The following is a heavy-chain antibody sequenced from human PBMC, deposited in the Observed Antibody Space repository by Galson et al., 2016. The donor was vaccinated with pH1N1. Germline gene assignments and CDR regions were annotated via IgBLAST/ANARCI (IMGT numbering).Heavy chain of an antibody. J-gene: IGHJ4*02. D-gene: IGHD2-15*01. Sequence: SLRLSCAASGFPFSDYWMYWVRQAPGKGLVWVARTDNDGRGTSHADSVRGRFAISRDNAENMLYLQMNSLRTDDTAVYYCARNWWGIDYWGQGALVTVSS. CDR1: GFPFSDYW. V-gene: IGHV3-74*01. CDR3: ARNWWGIDY. CDR2: TDNDGRGT.